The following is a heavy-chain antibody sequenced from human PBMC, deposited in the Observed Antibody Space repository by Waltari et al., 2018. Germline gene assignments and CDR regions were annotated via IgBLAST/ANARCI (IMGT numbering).Heavy chain of an antibody. Sequence: QMQLVQSGPEVKKPGTSVKVSCKASGFTFTSSAMQWVRQARGQRLGWIGWIVVGSGNTKYAQKFQERVTITRDMSTSTAYMELSSLRSEDTAVYYCAAGGYYYDSSGYSREDAFDIWGQGTMVTVSS. V-gene: IGHV1-58*02. J-gene: IGHJ3*02. D-gene: IGHD3-22*01. CDR3: AAGGYYYDSSGYSREDAFDI. CDR1: GFTFTSSA. CDR2: IVVGSGNT.